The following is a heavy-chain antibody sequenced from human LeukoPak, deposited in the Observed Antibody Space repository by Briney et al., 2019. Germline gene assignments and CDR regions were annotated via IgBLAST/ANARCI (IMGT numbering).Heavy chain of an antibody. CDR1: GFTFSSYG. D-gene: IGHD4-17*01. CDR3: ASDADYGDSRHYFDY. CDR2: ISYDGSKK. V-gene: IGHV3-30*03. Sequence: GGSLRLSCAVSGFTFSSYGMHWVRQAPGKGLEWVAVISYDGSKKYYAASVKGRFTISRDNSENTLYLQMNSLRAEDTAVYYCASDADYGDSRHYFDYWGQGTLVTVSS. J-gene: IGHJ4*02.